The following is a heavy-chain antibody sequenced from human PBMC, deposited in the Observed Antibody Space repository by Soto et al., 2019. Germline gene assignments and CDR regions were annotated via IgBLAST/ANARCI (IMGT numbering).Heavy chain of an antibody. J-gene: IGHJ4*02. V-gene: IGHV3-23*01. CDR1: GFTFSSYA. CDR3: AKLHYDFWSGYSAVDY. Sequence: EVQLLESGGGLVQPGGSLRLSCAASGFTFSSYAMSWVRQAPGKGLEWVSAISGSGGSTYYADSVKGRFTISRDNSKTTLYLQMNSLRAEDTAVYYCAKLHYDFWSGYSAVDYWGQGTLVTVSS. D-gene: IGHD3-3*01. CDR2: ISGSGGST.